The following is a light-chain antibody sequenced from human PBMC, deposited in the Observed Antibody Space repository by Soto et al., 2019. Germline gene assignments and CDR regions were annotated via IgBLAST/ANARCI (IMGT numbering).Light chain of an antibody. V-gene: IGKV1-5*01. CDR1: QSIGSW. Sequence: DIQMTQSPSTLSASVGDRVTITCRASQSIGSWLAWYQQKPGKAPKLLIYDGTTLDSGVPSRFSGSESDTEFTLTINSLQSGDFATYYCQSGTFGQGTKVDIK. J-gene: IGKJ1*01. CDR2: DGT. CDR3: QSGT.